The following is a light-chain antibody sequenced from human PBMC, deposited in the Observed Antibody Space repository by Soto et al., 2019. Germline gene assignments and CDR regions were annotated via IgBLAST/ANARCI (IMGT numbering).Light chain of an antibody. CDR3: QQYNSYPPG. CDR1: QGISSY. CDR2: AAS. J-gene: IGKJ5*01. Sequence: AIQMTQSHSSFSASTGDSATSTCRASQGISSYLAWYQQRPGKAPKLLIYAASTLQSGVPSRFSGSGSGTDFTLTISCLQSEDFATYYCQQYNSYPPGFGQGTRLEIK. V-gene: IGKV1-8*01.